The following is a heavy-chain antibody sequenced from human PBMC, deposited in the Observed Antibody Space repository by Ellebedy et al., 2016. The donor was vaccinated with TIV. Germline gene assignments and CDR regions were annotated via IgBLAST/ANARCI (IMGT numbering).Heavy chain of an antibody. D-gene: IGHD5-12*01. CDR2: ISTFSNDI. J-gene: IGHJ4*02. CDR1: GFTFSSFY. Sequence: GESLKISCAASGFTFSSFYMNWVRQAPGKGLEWVSSISTFSNDIYYADSVKGRFTISRDNAKNSLYLQMNSLRAEDTAVYYCARDVVATMTFDYWGQGTLVTVSS. CDR3: ARDVVATMTFDY. V-gene: IGHV3-21*01.